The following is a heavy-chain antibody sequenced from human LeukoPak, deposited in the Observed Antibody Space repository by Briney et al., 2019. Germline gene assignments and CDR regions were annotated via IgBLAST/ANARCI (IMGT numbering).Heavy chain of an antibody. CDR1: GFTFSDEY. CDR3: ATTHRFTGYPGPFDY. J-gene: IGHJ4*02. CDR2: IYGDGTT. Sequence: PGGSLRLSCAASGFTFSDEYFHWVRQAPGKGLEWVSLIYGDGTTFYADSVKGRFTISRDNSKNTLYLQMNRLRAEDTAIYYCATTHRFTGYPGPFDYWGQGTLVTVSS. V-gene: IGHV3-53*01. D-gene: IGHD2-8*02.